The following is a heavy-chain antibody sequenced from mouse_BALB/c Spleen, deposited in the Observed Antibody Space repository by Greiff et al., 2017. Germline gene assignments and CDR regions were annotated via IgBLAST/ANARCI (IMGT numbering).Heavy chain of an antibody. Sequence: QVQLQQSGAELVRPGTSVKVSCKASGYAFTNYLIEWVKQRPGQGLEWIGVINPGSGGTNYNEKFKGKATLTADKSSSTAYMQLSSLTSDDSAVYFCARERYDVDYAMDYWGQGTSVTVSS. CDR3: ARERYDVDYAMDY. V-gene: IGHV1-54*01. CDR2: INPGSGGT. J-gene: IGHJ4*01. D-gene: IGHD2-14*01. CDR1: GYAFTNYL.